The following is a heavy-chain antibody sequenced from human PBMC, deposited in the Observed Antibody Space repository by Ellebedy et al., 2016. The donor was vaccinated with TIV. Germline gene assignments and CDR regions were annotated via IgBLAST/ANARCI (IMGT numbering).Heavy chain of an antibody. J-gene: IGHJ4*02. CDR1: GATFSSHA. CDR2: IMPMFRTA. V-gene: IGHV1-69*13. CDR3: ARHSGYYWNYFDS. D-gene: IGHD3-22*01. Sequence: SVKVSCKASGATFSSHAISWVRQAPGQGLEWMGGIMPMFRTANYAQEFQGRVTITADALGSTAYMELSSLRYEDTAVYYCARHSGYYWNYFDSWGQGTLVTVSS.